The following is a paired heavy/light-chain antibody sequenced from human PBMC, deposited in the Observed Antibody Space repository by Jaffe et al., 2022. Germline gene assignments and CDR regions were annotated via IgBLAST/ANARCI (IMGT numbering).Heavy chain of an antibody. CDR3: ARVRDSSGYYDYAFDI. CDR1: GGSISSYY. J-gene: IGHJ3*02. D-gene: IGHD3-22*01. V-gene: IGHV4-59*01. Sequence: QVQLQESGPGLVKPSETLSLTCTVSGGSISSYYWSWIRQPPGKGLEWIGYIYYSGSTNYNPSLKSRVTISVDTSKNQFSLKLSSVTAADTAVYYCARVRDSSGYYDYAFDIWGQGTMVTVSS. CDR2: IYYSGST.
Light chain of an antibody. CDR2: DAS. CDR3: QQFNSYPLIFT. J-gene: IGKJ3*01. Sequence: AIQLTQSPSSLSASVGDRVTITCRASQGISSALAWYQQKPGKAPKLLIYDASSLESGVPSRFSGSGSGTDFTLTISSLQPEDFATYYCQQFNSYPLIFTFGPGTKVDIK. CDR1: QGISSA. V-gene: IGKV1-13*02.